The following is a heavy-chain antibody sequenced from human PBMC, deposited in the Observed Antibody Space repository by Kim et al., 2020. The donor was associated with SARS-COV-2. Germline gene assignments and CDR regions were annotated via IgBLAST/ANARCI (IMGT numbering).Heavy chain of an antibody. CDR2: ISGSGGST. Sequence: GGSLRLSCAASGFTFSSYAMSWVRQAPGKGLEWVSAISGSGGSTYYADSVKGRFTISRDNSKNTLYLQMNSLRAEDTAVYYCAKTFYSHSAYYDSSGYYQDAFDIWGQGTMVTVSS. J-gene: IGHJ3*02. D-gene: IGHD3-22*01. CDR3: AKTFYSHSAYYDSSGYYQDAFDI. CDR1: GFTFSSYA. V-gene: IGHV3-23*01.